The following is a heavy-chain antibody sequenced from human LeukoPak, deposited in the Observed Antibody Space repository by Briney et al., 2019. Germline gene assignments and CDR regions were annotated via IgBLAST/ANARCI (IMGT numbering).Heavy chain of an antibody. D-gene: IGHD6-13*01. J-gene: IGHJ4*02. CDR2: ISGSGPGT. CDR1: GFIVSSNY. V-gene: IGHV3-23*01. Sequence: GGSLRLSCAASGFIVSSNYMSWVRQAPGKGLEWVSTISGSGPGTYYADSVKGRFTISRDNSKNTLYLQMSSLRAEDTAVYYRALRGSSYYQFVYWGQGTLVTVSS. CDR3: ALRGSSYYQFVY.